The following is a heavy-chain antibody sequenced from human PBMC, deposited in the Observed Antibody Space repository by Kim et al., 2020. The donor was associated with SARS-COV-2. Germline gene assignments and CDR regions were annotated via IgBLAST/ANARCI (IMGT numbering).Heavy chain of an antibody. V-gene: IGHV3-20*03. J-gene: IGHJ4*02. D-gene: IGHD3-10*01. Sequence: ADPLKGQYTTPRDNAKNSLYLQMNSLRAEDTSLYYCARFYGSGSYPRFDYWGQGTLVTVSS. CDR3: ARFYGSGSYPRFDY.